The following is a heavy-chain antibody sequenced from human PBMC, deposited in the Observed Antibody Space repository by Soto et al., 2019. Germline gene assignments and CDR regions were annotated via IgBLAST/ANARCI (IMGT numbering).Heavy chain of an antibody. Sequence: SETLSLTCAVYGGSFSGYYWSWIRQPPGKGLEWIGEINHSGSTNYNPSLKSRVTISVDTSKNQFSLKLSSVTAADTAVYYCARGRYCSSTSCHRGRRGRNAFDIWGQGTMVTVSS. CDR2: INHSGST. CDR3: ARGRYCSSTSCHRGRRGRNAFDI. V-gene: IGHV4-34*01. D-gene: IGHD2-2*02. J-gene: IGHJ3*02. CDR1: GGSFSGYY.